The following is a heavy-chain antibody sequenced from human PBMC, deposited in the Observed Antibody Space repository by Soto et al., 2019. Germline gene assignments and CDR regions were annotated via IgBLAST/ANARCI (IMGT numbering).Heavy chain of an antibody. CDR1: GYTLTELS. Sequence: ASVKVSCKVSGYTLTELSMHWVRQAPGKGLEWMGGFDPEDGETIYAQKFQGRVTMTEDTSTDTAYMELSSLRPEDTAVYYCATDLSFSKQARGYSGLWAFDIWGQGTMVTVSS. CDR2: FDPEDGET. D-gene: IGHD5-12*01. J-gene: IGHJ3*02. V-gene: IGHV1-24*01. CDR3: ATDLSFSKQARGYSGLWAFDI.